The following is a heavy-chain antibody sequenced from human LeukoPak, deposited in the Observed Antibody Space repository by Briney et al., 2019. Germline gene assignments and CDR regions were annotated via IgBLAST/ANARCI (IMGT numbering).Heavy chain of an antibody. CDR2: INPSGGST. CDR3: ARVKRGWLRTLDFDY. CDR1: GYTFTSYY. J-gene: IGHJ4*02. V-gene: IGHV1-46*01. D-gene: IGHD5-24*01. Sequence: ASVKVSCKASGYTFTSYYMHWVRQAPGQGLEWMGIINPSGGSTSYAQKFQGRVTMTRDTSTSTVYMELSSLRSEDTAVYYCARVKRGWLRTLDFDYWGQGTLVTVSS.